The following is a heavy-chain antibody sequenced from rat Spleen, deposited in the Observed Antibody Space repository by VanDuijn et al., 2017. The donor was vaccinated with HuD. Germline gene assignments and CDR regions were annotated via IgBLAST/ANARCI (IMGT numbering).Heavy chain of an antibody. J-gene: IGHJ3*01. V-gene: IGHV5-29*01. CDR2: INFDGSNI. Sequence: EVQMVESGGGLVQAGGSLKLSCAASGFSFSYYGMAWVRQAPTKGLEWVATINFDGSNIHYRESVKGRFTISRDNAKSTLYLQMDSLRSEDTATYYCATRKANWFPYWGQGTLVTVSS. CDR3: ATRKANWFPY. CDR1: GFSFSYYG.